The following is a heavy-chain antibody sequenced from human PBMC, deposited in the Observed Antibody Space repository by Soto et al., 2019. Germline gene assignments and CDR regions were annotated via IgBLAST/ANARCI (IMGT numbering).Heavy chain of an antibody. CDR2: ISGSGCST. D-gene: IGHD4-4*01. V-gene: IGHV3-23*01. J-gene: IGHJ6*03. CDR3: AKVGTTAPFYYYYYMDV. Sequence: GGSLRLACAASGFTFSSYAMSWVRQAPEKGLEWVSAISGSGCSTYYADSVKRRFTISRDNSKNTLYLQMNSLRAEDTAVYYCAKVGTTAPFYYYYYMDVWGKGTTVTVSS. CDR1: GFTFSSYA.